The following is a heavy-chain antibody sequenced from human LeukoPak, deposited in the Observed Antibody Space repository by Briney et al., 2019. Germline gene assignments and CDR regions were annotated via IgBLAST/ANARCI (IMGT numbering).Heavy chain of an antibody. Sequence: SETLSLTCAVYGESFSGYFWTWIRQPPGKGLEWIGEVNHAGSTNYNPSLKSRVTISGDTSKNQFSLKLSSVTAADTAVYYCARPQADYAGGWKFFDYWGQGTLVTASS. J-gene: IGHJ4*02. V-gene: IGHV4-34*01. D-gene: IGHD6-19*01. CDR1: GESFSGYF. CDR2: VNHAGST. CDR3: ARPQADYAGGWKFFDY.